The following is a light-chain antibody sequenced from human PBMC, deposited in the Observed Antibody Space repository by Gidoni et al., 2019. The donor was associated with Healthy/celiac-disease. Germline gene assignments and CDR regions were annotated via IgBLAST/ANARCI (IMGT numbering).Light chain of an antibody. J-gene: IGKJ1*01. Sequence: SFLSAAVGDSITLTCRASQGISSYLAWYQQKPGKAPKLLIYAAYALHSVVPSSVSGSRTWAHLIHRSDTMHPEESGIFVHQDNERYPRWWTFGQGTKVEIK. CDR2: AAY. CDR1: QGISSY. V-gene: IGKV1-9*01. CDR3: QDNERYPRWWT.